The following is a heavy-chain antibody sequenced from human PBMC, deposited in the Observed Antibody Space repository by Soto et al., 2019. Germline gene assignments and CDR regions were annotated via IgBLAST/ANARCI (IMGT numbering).Heavy chain of an antibody. Sequence: ASGKVSWKVSGYTLTELSMHWVRQAPGKGLEWMGGFDPEDGETIYAQKFQGRVTMTEDTSTDTAYMELSSLRSEDTAVYYFATRVRTGYCYRSGYYPAFLGRLDYW. J-gene: IGHJ4*01. CDR1: GYTLTELS. D-gene: IGHD3-22*01. V-gene: IGHV1-24*01. CDR2: FDPEDGET. CDR3: ATRVRTGYCYRSGYYPAFLGRLDY.